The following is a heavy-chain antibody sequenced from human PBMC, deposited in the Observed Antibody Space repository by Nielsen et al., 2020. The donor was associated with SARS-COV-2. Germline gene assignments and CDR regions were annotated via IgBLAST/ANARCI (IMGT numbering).Heavy chain of an antibody. CDR2: IGVSGGGT. J-gene: IGHJ6*02. V-gene: IGHV3-23*01. D-gene: IGHD6-19*01. Sequence: GESLKISCVASGFVFGHYAMNWVRQAPGKGLEWVSTIGVSGGGTYYADSLKGRFTISRDNSKNTLYLQMNSLGADDTAIYYCTRRVAGGTMDVWGQGTTVTVSS. CDR3: TRRVAGGTMDV. CDR1: GFVFGHYA.